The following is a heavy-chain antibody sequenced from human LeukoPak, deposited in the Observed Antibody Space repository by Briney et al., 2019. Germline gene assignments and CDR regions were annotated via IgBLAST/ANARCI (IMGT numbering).Heavy chain of an antibody. V-gene: IGHV4-34*01. Sequence: SETLSLTCAVYGGSSSGYYWSWIRQPPGKGLEWIGEINHSGSTNYNPSLKSRVTISVDTSKNQFSLKLSSVTAADTAVCYCARVDNVGADYWGQGTLVTVSS. CDR3: ARVDNVGADY. D-gene: IGHD3-3*01. CDR1: GGSSSGYY. J-gene: IGHJ4*02. CDR2: INHSGST.